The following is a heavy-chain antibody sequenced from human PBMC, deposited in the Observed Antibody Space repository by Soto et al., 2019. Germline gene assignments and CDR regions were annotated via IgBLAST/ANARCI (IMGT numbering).Heavy chain of an antibody. CDR2: IYYSGST. CDR1: GGSISSYY. Sequence: PSETLSLTCTVSGGSISSYYWSWIRQPPGKGLEWIGYIYYSGSTNYNPSLKSRVTISVDTSKNQFSLKLSSVTAADTAVYYCATFSWVGATTGAFDIWGKGTMVTVSS. J-gene: IGHJ3*02. D-gene: IGHD1-26*01. V-gene: IGHV4-59*01. CDR3: ATFSWVGATTGAFDI.